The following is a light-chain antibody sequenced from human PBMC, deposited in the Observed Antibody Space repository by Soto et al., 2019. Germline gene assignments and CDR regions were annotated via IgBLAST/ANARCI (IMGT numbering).Light chain of an antibody. CDR3: QQYHEYSKT. CDR1: QSVSTS. V-gene: IGKV1-5*03. Sequence: DIQVTRSPSTLSASVGDRVNITCRASQSVSTSLAWFQQKAGKAPKLLIYKASTLAGGVPSRFNGSGSGTQFTLSIDSLQPDDFATYYCQQYHEYSKTFGQGTKVEI. J-gene: IGKJ1*01. CDR2: KAS.